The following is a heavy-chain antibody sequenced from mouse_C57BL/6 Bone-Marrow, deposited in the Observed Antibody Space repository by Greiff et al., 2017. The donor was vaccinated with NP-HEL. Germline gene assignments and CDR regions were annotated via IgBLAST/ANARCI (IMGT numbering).Heavy chain of an antibody. CDR2: IDPSDSYT. Sequence: QVQLQQPGAELVKPGASVKLSCKASGYTFTSYWMQWVKQRPGQGLEWIGEIDPSDSYTNYNQKFQGKATLTVDTSSSTASMQLSSLTSEDSAVYYCARPTVPYYYAMDYWGQGTSVTVSS. CDR3: ARPTVPYYYAMDY. V-gene: IGHV1-50*01. J-gene: IGHJ4*01. CDR1: GYTFTSYW. D-gene: IGHD1-1*01.